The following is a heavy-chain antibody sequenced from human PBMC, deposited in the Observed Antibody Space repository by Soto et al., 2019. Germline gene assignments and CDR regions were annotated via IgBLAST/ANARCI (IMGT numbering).Heavy chain of an antibody. V-gene: IGHV5-51*01. J-gene: IGHJ5*02. CDR1: GYSFTSYW. Sequence: GESLKISCKGSGYSFTSYWIGWVRQMPGKGLEWMGIIYPGDSDTRYSPSFQGQVTISADKSISTAYLQWSSLKASDTAMYYCARHSYYYDSSGYSRYNWFDPWGQGTLVTVSS. CDR3: ARHSYYYDSSGYSRYNWFDP. CDR2: IYPGDSDT. D-gene: IGHD3-22*01.